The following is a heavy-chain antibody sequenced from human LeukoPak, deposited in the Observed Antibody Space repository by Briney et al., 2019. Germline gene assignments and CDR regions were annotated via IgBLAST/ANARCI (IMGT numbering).Heavy chain of an antibody. CDR3: ARVGNNQDNGN. CDR2: INTNTGNP. V-gene: IGHV7-4-1*02. Sequence: GASVKVSCKASGYTFTSYGISWVRQAPGQGLEWMGWINTNTGNPTYAQGFTGRFVFSLDTSVSTAYLQISSLKAEDTAVYYCARVGNNQDNGNWGQGTLVTVSS. CDR1: GYTFTSYG. D-gene: IGHD1-1*01. J-gene: IGHJ4*02.